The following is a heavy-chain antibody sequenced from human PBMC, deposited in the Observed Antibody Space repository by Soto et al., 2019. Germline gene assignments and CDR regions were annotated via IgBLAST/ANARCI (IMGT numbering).Heavy chain of an antibody. J-gene: IGHJ6*02. CDR1: GFTFSSYA. Sequence: GGSLRLSCAASGFTFSSYAIHWVRQAPGKGLEWVAVISYDGSNKYYTDSVKGRFTISRDNSKNTLYLQMNSLRAEDTAVYYCARSPGIAAAGIGDVWGQGTTVTVS. CDR2: ISYDGSNK. CDR3: ARSPGIAAAGIGDV. V-gene: IGHV3-30-3*01. D-gene: IGHD6-13*01.